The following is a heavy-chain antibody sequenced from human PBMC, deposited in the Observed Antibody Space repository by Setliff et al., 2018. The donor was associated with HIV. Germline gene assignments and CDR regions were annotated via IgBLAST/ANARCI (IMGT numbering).Heavy chain of an antibody. Sequence: GASVTVSCTASGYFFTTYGISWVRQAPGQGLEWMGWTSAYNGHTDYAQKIQGRVTLTTDTSTSTAYMELKSLISDDTAVYYCARVDHFCSDSTCYGVGIDYWGQGTLVTVSS. CDR3: ARVDHFCSDSTCYGVGIDY. D-gene: IGHD2-2*01. V-gene: IGHV1-18*01. CDR2: TSAYNGHT. J-gene: IGHJ4*02. CDR1: GYFFTTYG.